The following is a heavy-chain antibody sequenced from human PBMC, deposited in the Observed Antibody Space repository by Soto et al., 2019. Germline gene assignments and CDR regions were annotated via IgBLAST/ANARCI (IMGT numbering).Heavy chain of an antibody. D-gene: IGHD3-22*01. V-gene: IGHV4-59*01. CDR3: ARFGHYYDSSGYYPFDY. CDR2: IYYSGST. Sequence: SETLSLTCTVSGGSISSYYWSWIRQPPGKGLEWIGYIYYSGSTNYNPSLKSRVTISVDTSKNQFSLKLSSVTAADTAVYYCARFGHYYDSSGYYPFDYWGQGTLVTVSS. J-gene: IGHJ4*02. CDR1: GGSISSYY.